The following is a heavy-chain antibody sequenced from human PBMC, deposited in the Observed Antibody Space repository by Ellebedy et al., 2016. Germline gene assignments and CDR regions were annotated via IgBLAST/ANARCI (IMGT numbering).Heavy chain of an antibody. D-gene: IGHD6-19*01. CDR1: GYTFTNYA. CDR2: INTYTGTP. CDR3: TNVPSVAVAEKIGWFDP. J-gene: IGHJ5*02. Sequence: ASVKVSCKASGYTFTNYAIHWVRQAPGQGLEWMGLINTYTGTPTFAQGFTGRFVFSLDTSVSTAYLQISSLKAEDTAVYYCTNVPSVAVAEKIGWFDPWGQGTLVTVSS. V-gene: IGHV7-4-1*02.